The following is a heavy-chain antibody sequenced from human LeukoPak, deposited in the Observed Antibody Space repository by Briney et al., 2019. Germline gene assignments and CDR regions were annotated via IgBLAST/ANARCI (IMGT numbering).Heavy chain of an antibody. V-gene: IGHV3-21*04. CDR1: GFTFSSYS. Sequence: PGGSLRLSCAASGFTFSSYSMNWVRQAPGKGLEWVSSISSSSSYIYYADSVKGRFTISRDNSKNTLYLQMNSLRAEDTAVYYCAKGGDPYYYYYYMDVWGKGTTVTVSS. D-gene: IGHD3-16*01. CDR3: AKGGDPYYYYYYMDV. CDR2: ISSSSSYI. J-gene: IGHJ6*03.